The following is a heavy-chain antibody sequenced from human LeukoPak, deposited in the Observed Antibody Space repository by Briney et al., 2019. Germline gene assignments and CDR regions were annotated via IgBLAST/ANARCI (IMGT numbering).Heavy chain of an antibody. J-gene: IGHJ4*02. CDR3: ARGEWGDYGGKGAIDY. CDR2: IYHSGST. CDR1: GYSISSGYY. V-gene: IGHV4-38-2*01. Sequence: SETLSLTCAVPGYSISSGYYWGWIRQPPGKGLEWIGSIYHSGSTYYNPSLKSRVTISVDTSKNQFSLKLSSVTAADTAVYYCARGEWGDYGGKGAIDYWGQGTLVTVSS. D-gene: IGHD4-23*01.